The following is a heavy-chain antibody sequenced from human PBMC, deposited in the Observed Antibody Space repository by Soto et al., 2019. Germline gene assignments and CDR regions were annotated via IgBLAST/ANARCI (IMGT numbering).Heavy chain of an antibody. J-gene: IGHJ4*02. V-gene: IGHV3-30*18. CDR1: GFTFSGYS. Sequence: QVQLVESGGGVVQPGTSLRLSCAASGFTFSGYSVHWVRQAPGKGLEWVATISYDETATYYSDSVKGRFTISRDNSKKTLFLKMNSLRAEETAMYYCAKGSEWLGTWDFDYWGQGTLVTVSS. CDR3: AKGSEWLGTWDFDY. CDR2: ISYDETAT. D-gene: IGHD6-19*01.